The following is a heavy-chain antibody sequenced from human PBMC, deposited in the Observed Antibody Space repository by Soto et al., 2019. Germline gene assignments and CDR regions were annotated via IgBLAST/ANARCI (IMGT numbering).Heavy chain of an antibody. CDR3: ARGFSSVSMDA. D-gene: IGHD6-19*01. J-gene: IGHJ6*02. Sequence: SETLSLTCTVSGDSVSSGGYYWSWIRQPPGKGLEWIGYIYSSGSANYNPSLKSRVTISRATSKNQISLKVASVTAADTAGYYCARGFSSVSMDAWGQGTTVTVSS. V-gene: IGHV4-61*08. CDR2: IYSSGSA. CDR1: GDSVSSGGYY.